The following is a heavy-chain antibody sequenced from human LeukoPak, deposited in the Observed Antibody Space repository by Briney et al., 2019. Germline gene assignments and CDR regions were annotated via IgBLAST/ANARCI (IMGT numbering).Heavy chain of an antibody. Sequence: GSLRLSCAASGFTFSSYAMHWVRQAPGKGLEYVSAISSNGGSTYYANSVKGRFTISRDNSKNTLYLQMGSLRAEDMAVYYCARGPPVWGSYRFDYWGQGTLVTVSS. CDR3: ARGPPVWGSYRFDY. D-gene: IGHD3-16*02. V-gene: IGHV3-64*01. CDR1: GFTFSSYA. CDR2: ISSNGGST. J-gene: IGHJ4*02.